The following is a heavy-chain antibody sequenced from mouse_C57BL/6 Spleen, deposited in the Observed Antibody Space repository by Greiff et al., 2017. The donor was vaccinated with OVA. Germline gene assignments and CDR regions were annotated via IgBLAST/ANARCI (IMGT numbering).Heavy chain of an antibody. Sequence: EVQLQQSGPELVKPGASVKISCKASGYTFTDYYMNWVKQSHGKSLEWIGDINPNNGGTSYNQQFKGKATLTVDKSSSTAYMELSSLTSEDSAVYYCARGWIYYSNYVYAMDYWGPGTSVTVSS. CDR3: ARGWIYYSNYVYAMDY. CDR1: GYTFTDYY. V-gene: IGHV1-26*01. CDR2: INPNNGGT. J-gene: IGHJ4*01. D-gene: IGHD2-5*01.